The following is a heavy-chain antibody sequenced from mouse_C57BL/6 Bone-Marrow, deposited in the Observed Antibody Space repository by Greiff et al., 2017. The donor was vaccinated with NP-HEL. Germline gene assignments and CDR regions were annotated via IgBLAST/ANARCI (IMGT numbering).Heavy chain of an antibody. CDR1: GFTFSSYG. D-gene: IGHD2-12*01. CDR2: ISSGGSYT. J-gene: IGHJ3*01. Sequence: LMESGGDLVKPGGSLKLSCAASGFTFSSYGMSWVRQTPDKRLEWVATISSGGSYTYYPDSVKGRFTISRDNAKNTLYLQMSSLKSEDKAMYYCTRQALYFAYWGQGTLVTVSA. V-gene: IGHV5-6*01. CDR3: TRQALYFAY.